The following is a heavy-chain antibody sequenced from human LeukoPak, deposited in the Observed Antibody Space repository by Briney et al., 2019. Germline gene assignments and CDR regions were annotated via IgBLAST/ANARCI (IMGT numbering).Heavy chain of an antibody. J-gene: IGHJ6*02. D-gene: IGHD5-12*01. CDR3: ARAQATYYYGMDV. Sequence: PSETLSLTCAVSGGSISSGGYSWSWIRQPPGKGLEWIGYIYHSGSTYYNPSLKSRVTISVDRSKNQFSLKLSSVTAADTAVYYCARAQATYYYGMDVWGQETTVTVSS. V-gene: IGHV4-30-2*01. CDR1: GGSISSGGYS. CDR2: IYHSGST.